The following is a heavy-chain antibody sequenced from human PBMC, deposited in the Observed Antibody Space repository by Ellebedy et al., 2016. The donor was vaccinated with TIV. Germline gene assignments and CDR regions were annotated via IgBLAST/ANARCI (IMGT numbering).Heavy chain of an antibody. CDR2: ISTSGSLI. J-gene: IGHJ4*02. Sequence: PGGSLRLSCAASEFTFSDCYMNWIRQAPGKGLEWISYISTSGSLIYYADSVKGRFTISRDNAKNSVYLQIDSLRAEDTAVYYCAASEYMSGWSAIDYWGQGTLVTVSS. V-gene: IGHV3-11*01. D-gene: IGHD6-19*01. CDR1: EFTFSDCY. CDR3: AASEYMSGWSAIDY.